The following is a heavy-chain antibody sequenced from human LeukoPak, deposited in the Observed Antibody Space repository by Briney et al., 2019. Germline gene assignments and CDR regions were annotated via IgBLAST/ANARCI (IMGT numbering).Heavy chain of an antibody. J-gene: IGHJ4*02. D-gene: IGHD3-22*01. V-gene: IGHV3-9*01. Sequence: QPGESLRLSCAASGFTFDDYAMHWVRQAPGKGLEWVSGISWNSGSIGYADSVKGRFTISRDNAKNSLYLQMNSLRAEDTALYYCAKDIAAYYYDSSGYPDYWGQGTLVTVSS. CDR2: ISWNSGSI. CDR3: AKDIAAYYYDSSGYPDY. CDR1: GFTFDDYA.